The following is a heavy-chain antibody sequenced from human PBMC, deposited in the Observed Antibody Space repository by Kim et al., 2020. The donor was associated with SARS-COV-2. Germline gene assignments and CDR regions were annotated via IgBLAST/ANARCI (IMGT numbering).Heavy chain of an antibody. CDR2: IGGSGSPI. CDR1: GFTFSSYE. D-gene: IGHD3-10*01. CDR3: VTARGVRGS. J-gene: IGHJ4*02. V-gene: IGHV3-48*03. Sequence: GGSLRLSCVVSGFTFSSYEINWVRQAPGKGLEWVSYIGGSGSPIYYTDSVKGRFTISRDNAKNSLYLQMSSLRAEDTGVYYCVTARGVRGSGGQGTQVTVSS.